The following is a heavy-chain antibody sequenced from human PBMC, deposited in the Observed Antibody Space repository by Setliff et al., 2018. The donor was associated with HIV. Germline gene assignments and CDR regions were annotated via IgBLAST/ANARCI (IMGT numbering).Heavy chain of an antibody. V-gene: IGHV4-34*01. CDR1: GEPFSNYY. J-gene: IGHJ6*02. CDR2: IGHGGST. CDR3: ARKQQVRWAWMPSHYNYGLDV. D-gene: IGHD1-1*01. Sequence: SETLSLTCTVYGEPFSNYYWSRIRQPPGKGLEWIGEIGHGGSTRYNPSLKSRITMSVDTSKNQFSLRLSSVTAADTAVYYCARKQQVRWAWMPSHYNYGLDVWGPGTTVTSP.